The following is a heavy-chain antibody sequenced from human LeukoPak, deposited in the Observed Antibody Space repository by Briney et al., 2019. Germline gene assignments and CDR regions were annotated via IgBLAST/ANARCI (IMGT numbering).Heavy chain of an antibody. Sequence: ASVKVSCKASGYTFTGYYMHWVRQAPGQGLEWMGWINPNSGGTNYAQKFQGRVTMTRDTSISTAYMELSRLRSDDAAVYYCASGYCSGGSCYPFDYWGQGTLVTVSS. J-gene: IGHJ4*02. CDR3: ASGYCSGGSCYPFDY. CDR1: GYTFTGYY. D-gene: IGHD2-15*01. V-gene: IGHV1-2*02. CDR2: INPNSGGT.